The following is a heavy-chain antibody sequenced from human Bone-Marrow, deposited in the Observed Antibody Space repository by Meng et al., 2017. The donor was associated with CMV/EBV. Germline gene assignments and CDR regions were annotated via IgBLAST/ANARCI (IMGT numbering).Heavy chain of an antibody. CDR3: TGYQLLGSISYFDY. Sequence: VQLTQGGAGLLKPSETPSLTCPVEGWSFSGYHWGWIRQAPGKGLGLIGEIKHSGSTNYNPSLKRRVTISVDTSKNQCSLKLSSVTAADTAVYYCTGYQLLGSISYFDYWGQGTLVTVSS. CDR2: IKHSGST. J-gene: IGHJ4*02. CDR1: GWSFSGYH. D-gene: IGHD2-2*01. V-gene: IGHV4-34*01.